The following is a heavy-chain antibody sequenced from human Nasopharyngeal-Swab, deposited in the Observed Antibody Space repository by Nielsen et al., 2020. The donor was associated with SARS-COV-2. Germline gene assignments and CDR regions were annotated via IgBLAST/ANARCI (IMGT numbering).Heavy chain of an antibody. J-gene: IGHJ5*02. CDR1: GFTFDDYA. V-gene: IGHV3-48*03. D-gene: IGHD6-19*01. CDR3: ARASRGWS. CDR2: ISTSGATI. Sequence: GGSLRLSCAASGFTFDDYAMHWVRQAPGKGLEWVSYISTSGATIHYADSVRGRFTISRDNAKKSLYLQMNSLRAEDTAVYYCARASRGWSWGQGTLVTVSS.